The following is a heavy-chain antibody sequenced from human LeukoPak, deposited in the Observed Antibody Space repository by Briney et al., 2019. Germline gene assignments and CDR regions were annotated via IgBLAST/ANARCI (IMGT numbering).Heavy chain of an antibody. J-gene: IGHJ4*02. Sequence: SETLSLTCTVSGGSISSYYWSWIRQPPGKGLEWIGYIYYSGSTNYNPSLKSRVTISVDTSKNQFSLKLSSVTAADTAVYYCARGGGRTRADYRGQGTLVTVSS. CDR1: GGSISSYY. CDR3: ARGGGRTRADY. V-gene: IGHV4-59*01. D-gene: IGHD1-1*01. CDR2: IYYSGST.